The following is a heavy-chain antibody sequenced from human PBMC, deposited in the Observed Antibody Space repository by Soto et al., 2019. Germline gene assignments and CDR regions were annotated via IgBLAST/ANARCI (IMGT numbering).Heavy chain of an antibody. CDR1: GGSISSYY. CDR2: IYYSGSN. Sequence: TSETLSLTCTVSGGSISSYYWSWIRQHPGKGLEWIGYIYYSGSNYYNPSLKSRVSISVDTSKNQFSLNLSSVTAADTAIYYCARDRYGVPRGDYFDSWGQGILVTVSS. V-gene: IGHV4-59*06. D-gene: IGHD4-17*01. CDR3: ARDRYGVPRGDYFDS. J-gene: IGHJ4*02.